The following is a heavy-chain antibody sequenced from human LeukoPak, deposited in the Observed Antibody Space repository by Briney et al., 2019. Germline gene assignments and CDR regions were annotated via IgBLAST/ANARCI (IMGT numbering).Heavy chain of an antibody. Sequence: GGSLRLSRAASGFTFSSYAMSWVRQAPGKGLEWVSAISGSGGSTYYADSVKGRFTISRDNSKNTLYLQMNSLRAEDTAVYYCAKDLYSSSSSKRYFQHWGQGTLVTVSS. D-gene: IGHD6-6*01. CDR2: ISGSGGST. CDR3: AKDLYSSSSSKRYFQH. V-gene: IGHV3-23*01. CDR1: GFTFSSYA. J-gene: IGHJ1*01.